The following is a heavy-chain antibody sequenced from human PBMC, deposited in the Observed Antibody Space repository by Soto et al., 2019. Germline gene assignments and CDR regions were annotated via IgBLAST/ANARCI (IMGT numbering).Heavy chain of an antibody. Sequence: QLGGSLRLSCAASGFTFSSYAMHWVRQAPGKGLEWVAVISYDGSNKYYADSVKGRLTISRDNSKNTLYLQMNSLRAEDTAVYYCARELEWLTYYFDYWGQGTLVTVSS. CDR3: ARELEWLTYYFDY. CDR1: GFTFSSYA. D-gene: IGHD3-3*01. CDR2: ISYDGSNK. V-gene: IGHV3-30-3*01. J-gene: IGHJ4*02.